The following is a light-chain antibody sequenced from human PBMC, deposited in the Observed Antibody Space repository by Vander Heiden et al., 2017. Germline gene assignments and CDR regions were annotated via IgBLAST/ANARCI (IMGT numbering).Light chain of an antibody. CDR1: QGISTY. V-gene: IGKV1-12*01. CDR2: DAS. CDR3: LQANRFPFT. J-gene: IGKJ2*01. Sequence: DIQMTQSPSSMSASVGDRVTITCRASQGISTYLAWYQQKPGKAPKLLIYDASTLQSGVPSRFSGSGSGTDFTLAISSLQPEDFASYYCLQANRFPFTFGQGTKLQIK.